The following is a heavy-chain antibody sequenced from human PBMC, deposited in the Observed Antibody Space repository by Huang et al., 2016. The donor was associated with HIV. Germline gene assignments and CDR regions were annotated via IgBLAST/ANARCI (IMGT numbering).Heavy chain of an antibody. V-gene: IGHV1-69*12. CDR2: IIPVLGTT. CDR3: ARQLYDSTGYLLGARLLD. D-gene: IGHD3-22*01. J-gene: IGHJ4*02. CDR1: GGTFSTYG. Sequence: QVQLVQSGAEVKKPGSTVKVSCKASGGTFSTYGFSWVRQAPGQGLGWMGGIIPVLGTTSYEQKCQGRGRGTADESTSTAYMELNSLRSEDTAVYYCARQLYDSTGYLLGARLLDWGQGTLVTVSS.